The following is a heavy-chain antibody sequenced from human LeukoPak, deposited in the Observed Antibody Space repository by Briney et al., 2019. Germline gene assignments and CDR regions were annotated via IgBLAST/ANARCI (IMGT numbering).Heavy chain of an antibody. Sequence: SETLSLTCAVYGGSFSGYYWSWIRQPPGKGLEWIGEINHSGSTNYNPSLKSRVTISVDTSKNQFSLKLSSVTAADTAVYYCARRPMYYYDSSGYRPFDYWGQGTLVTVSS. V-gene: IGHV4-34*01. CDR1: GGSFSGYY. CDR3: ARRPMYYYDSSGYRPFDY. D-gene: IGHD3-22*01. CDR2: INHSGST. J-gene: IGHJ4*02.